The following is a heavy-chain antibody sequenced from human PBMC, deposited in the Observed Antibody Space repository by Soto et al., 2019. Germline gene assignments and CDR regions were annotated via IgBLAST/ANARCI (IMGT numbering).Heavy chain of an antibody. J-gene: IGHJ2*01. V-gene: IGHV1-69*02. CDR3: ASVESRFLEWSHHWYFDL. D-gene: IGHD3-3*01. Sequence: SVKVSCKASGGTFSIYTISWVRQAPGQGLEWMGRIIPILGIANYAQKFQGRVTITADQSTSTAYMELSSLRSEDTAVYYCASVESRFLEWSHHWYFDLWGRGTLVTVSS. CDR1: GGTFSIYT. CDR2: IIPILGIA.